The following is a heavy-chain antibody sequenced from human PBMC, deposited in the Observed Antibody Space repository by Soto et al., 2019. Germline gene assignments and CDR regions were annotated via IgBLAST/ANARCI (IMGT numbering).Heavy chain of an antibody. CDR2: INAGNGNT. V-gene: IGHV1-3*01. CDR3: ATAAAAGYYYYYYGMDV. CDR1: GYTFPSYA. D-gene: IGHD6-13*01. J-gene: IGHJ6*02. Sequence: GXSVKVSCKASGYTFPSYAIHWVRQAPGQMLEWMGWINAGNGNTKYSQKFQGRVTITRDTSASTAYMELSSLRYEDTAVYYSATAAAAGYYYYYYGMDVWGQGTTGTVSS.